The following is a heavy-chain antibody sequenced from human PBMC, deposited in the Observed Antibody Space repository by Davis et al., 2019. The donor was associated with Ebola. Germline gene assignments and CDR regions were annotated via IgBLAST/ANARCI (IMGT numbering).Heavy chain of an antibody. CDR1: GSSFPRYA. V-gene: IGHV1-69*06. J-gene: IGHJ5*02. CDR2: IIPIFGTA. CDR3: AREGDGGITGTTGWFEP. Sequence: AASVKVSCKASGSSFPRYAISWVRQAPGQGLEWMGGIIPIFGTANYAQKFQGRVTITADKSTSTAYMELSSLRSEDTAVYYCAREGDGGITGTTGWFEPWGQGTLVTVSS. D-gene: IGHD1-20*01.